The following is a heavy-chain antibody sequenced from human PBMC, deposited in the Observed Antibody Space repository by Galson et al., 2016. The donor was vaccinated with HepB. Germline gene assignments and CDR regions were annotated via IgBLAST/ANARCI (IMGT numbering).Heavy chain of an antibody. CDR1: GFTFSDYW. CDR3: ARKKYISSSSGVDY. Sequence: SLRLSCAASGFTFSDYWMAWVRQAPGKGLEWVASIKEDGGEEYYVDSVRGRFTISRDNAKKSLYLQMTSLRAEDAAIYYCARKKYISSSSGVDYWGQGTLVTVSS. V-gene: IGHV3-7*05. CDR2: IKEDGGEE. J-gene: IGHJ4*02. D-gene: IGHD6-6*01.